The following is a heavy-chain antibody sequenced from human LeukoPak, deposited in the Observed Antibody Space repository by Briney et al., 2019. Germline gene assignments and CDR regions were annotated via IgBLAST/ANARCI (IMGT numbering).Heavy chain of an antibody. V-gene: IGHV5-51*01. CDR3: ARLSVVVAATPLDY. D-gene: IGHD2-15*01. J-gene: IGHJ4*02. Sequence: GESLKISCEGSGYSFTSYWIGWVRQMPGKGLEWMGIIYPGDSDTRYSPSFQGQVTISADKSITTAYLQWSSLKASDTAIYYCARLSVVVAATPLDYWGQGTLVTVSS. CDR2: IYPGDSDT. CDR1: GYSFTSYW.